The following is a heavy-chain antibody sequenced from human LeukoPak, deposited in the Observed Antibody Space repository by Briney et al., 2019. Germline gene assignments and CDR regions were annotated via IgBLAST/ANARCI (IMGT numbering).Heavy chain of an antibody. CDR3: ARDYGSGSYLGVPYWFDP. CDR2: IYHSGST. V-gene: IGHV4-39*07. CDR1: GGSISSSSYY. D-gene: IGHD3-10*01. J-gene: IGHJ5*02. Sequence: SETLSLTCTVSGGSISSSSYYWGWIRQPPGKGLEWIGSIYHSGSTYYNPSLKSRVTISVDTSKNQFSLKLSSVTAADTAVYYCARDYGSGSYLGVPYWFDPWGQGTLVTVSS.